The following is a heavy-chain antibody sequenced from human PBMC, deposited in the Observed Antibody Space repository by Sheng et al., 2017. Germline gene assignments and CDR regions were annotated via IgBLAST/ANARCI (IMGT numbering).Heavy chain of an antibody. CDR2: IYSGGST. Sequence: EVQLVESGGGLVQPGGSLRLSCAASGFTVSSNYMSWVRQAPGKGLEWVSVIYSGGSTYYADSVKGRFTISRDNSKNTLYLQMNSLRAEDTAVYYCARELVITFGGVIVPGVFDYWGQGTLVTVSS. CDR1: GFTVSSNY. D-gene: IGHD3-16*02. CDR3: ARELVITFGGVIVPGVFDY. J-gene: IGHJ4*02. V-gene: IGHV3-66*02.